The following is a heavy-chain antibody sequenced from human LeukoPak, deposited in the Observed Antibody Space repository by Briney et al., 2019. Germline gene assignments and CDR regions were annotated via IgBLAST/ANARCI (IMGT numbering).Heavy chain of an antibody. CDR3: AKDRGYYDSSGYYDY. J-gene: IGHJ4*02. Sequence: PGGSLRLSCAASGFTFSSYAMSWVRQAPGKRLEWVSAISGSGGSTYYADSVKGRFTISRDNSKNTLYLQMNSLRAEDTAVYYCAKDRGYYDSSGYYDYWGQGTLVTVSS. CDR1: GFTFSSYA. D-gene: IGHD3-22*01. CDR2: ISGSGGST. V-gene: IGHV3-23*01.